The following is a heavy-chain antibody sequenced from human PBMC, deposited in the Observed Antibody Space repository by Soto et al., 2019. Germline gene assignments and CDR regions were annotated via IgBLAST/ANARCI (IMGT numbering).Heavy chain of an antibody. V-gene: IGHV1-3*01. CDR1: GYTFTSYA. D-gene: IGHD2-2*01. CDR3: ARGLSGQLLFLLDC. Sequence: QVQLVQSGAEVKKPGASVKVSCKASGYTFTSYAMHWVRQAPGQRLEWMGWINAGNGNTKYSQKFQGRITITRDTSASTAYMELSSLRSEDTAVYYCARGLSGQLLFLLDCWGQGTLVTVSS. J-gene: IGHJ4*02. CDR2: INAGNGNT.